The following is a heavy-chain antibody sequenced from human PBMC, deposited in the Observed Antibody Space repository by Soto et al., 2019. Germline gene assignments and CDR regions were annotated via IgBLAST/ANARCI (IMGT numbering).Heavy chain of an antibody. CDR2: IIPIFGTA. CDR1: GGTFSSSA. J-gene: IGHJ2*01. V-gene: IGHV1-69*01. Sequence: QVQLVQSGAEVQKPGSSVKVSCKASGGTFSSSAISWVRQAPGQGLEWMGGIIPIFGTANYAQKFQGRVTITADESTSTAYMELSSLRAEDTAVYYCARPNSITSPNHDYGDYLTSNWYFDLWGRGTLVTVSS. CDR3: ARPNSITSPNHDYGDYLTSNWYFDL. D-gene: IGHD4-17*01.